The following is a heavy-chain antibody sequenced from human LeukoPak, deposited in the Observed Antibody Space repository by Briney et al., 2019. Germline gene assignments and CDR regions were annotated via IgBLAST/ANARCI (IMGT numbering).Heavy chain of an antibody. CDR2: INPNTGGT. CDR3: ARPRAPVTRISSFDM. J-gene: IGHJ3*02. V-gene: IGHV1-2*02. CDR1: GYTFSGYY. D-gene: IGHD2/OR15-2a*01. Sequence: ASVKVSCKASGYTFSGYYIHWVRQAPGQGLEWMGWINPNTGGTKYAQRFQDRVTMTRDTSISTAYMEVSRLRYDDTAVYYCARPRAPVTRISSFDMWGQGTMVTVSS.